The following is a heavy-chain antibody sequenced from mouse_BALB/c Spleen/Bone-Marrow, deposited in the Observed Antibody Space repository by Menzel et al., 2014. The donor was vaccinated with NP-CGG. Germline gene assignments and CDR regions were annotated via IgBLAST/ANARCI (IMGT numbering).Heavy chain of an antibody. CDR1: GYTFTSYY. V-gene: IGHV1S81*02. J-gene: IGHJ3*01. CDR2: INPSNGDN. CDR3: TREGDSPFAY. D-gene: IGHD2-13*01. Sequence: QVQLQQSGAELVKPGASVKLSCKASGYTFTSYYMYWVKQRPGQALEWIGEINPSNGDNNFNEKFKSKATLTVDKSSSTAYMQLSSLTSEDSAVYYGTREGDSPFAYWGQGTLVTVSA.